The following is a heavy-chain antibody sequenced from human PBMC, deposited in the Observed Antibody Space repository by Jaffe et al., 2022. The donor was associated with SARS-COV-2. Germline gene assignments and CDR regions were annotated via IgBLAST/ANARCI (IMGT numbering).Heavy chain of an antibody. CDR3: ARGVGATDS. CDR1: GFTFSSHW. J-gene: IGHJ4*02. CDR2: ITTDGSST. D-gene: IGHD1-26*01. V-gene: IGHV3-74*01. Sequence: EVQLVESGGGLVQPGGSLRLSCAASGFTFSSHWMQWVRQAPGKGLVWVSRITTDGSSTGYADSVKGRFTISRDNAKNTLYLQMNSLRAEDTAVYYCARGVGATDSWGQGTLVTVSS.